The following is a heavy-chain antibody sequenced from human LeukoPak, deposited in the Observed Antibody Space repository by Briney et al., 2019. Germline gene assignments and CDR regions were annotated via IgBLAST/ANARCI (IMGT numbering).Heavy chain of an antibody. Sequence: ASVKVSCKASGYSFSSYAISWVRQAPGQGLEWMGWISANSGNTNYAQKLQGRVTMTTDTSTSTAYMELRSLRSDDTAVYYCVRLRRNSDRSYYYYYYDSWGQGILVTVSS. CDR1: GYSFSSYA. J-gene: IGHJ5*01. V-gene: IGHV1-18*01. CDR3: VRLRRNSDRSYYYYYYDS. D-gene: IGHD3-10*01. CDR2: ISANSGNT.